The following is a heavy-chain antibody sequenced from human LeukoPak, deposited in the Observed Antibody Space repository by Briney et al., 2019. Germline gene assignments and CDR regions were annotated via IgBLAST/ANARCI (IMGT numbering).Heavy chain of an antibody. Sequence: GGSLRLSCAASGFTVSNNYMSWVRQAPGKGLEWVSIIYSGGTTYYVDSVKGRFTISRDNSKNTLYLQMNSLRAEDTAVYYCASHWGTYWGQGTLVTVSS. CDR1: GFTVSNNY. CDR3: ASHWGTY. D-gene: IGHD3-16*01. CDR2: IYSGGTT. V-gene: IGHV3-53*01. J-gene: IGHJ4*02.